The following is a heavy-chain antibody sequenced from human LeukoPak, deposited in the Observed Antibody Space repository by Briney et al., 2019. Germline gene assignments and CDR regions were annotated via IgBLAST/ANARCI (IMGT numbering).Heavy chain of an antibody. CDR2: ISSSSSTI. V-gene: IGHV3-48*01. CDR3: AKSASHSVSHRYYYYGMDV. Sequence: GGSLRLSCAASGFTFSSYSMNWVRQAPGKGLEWVSYISSSSSTIYYADSVKGRFTISRDNSKNTLYLQMNSLRAEDTAVYYCAKSASHSVSHRYYYYGMDVWGQGTTVTVSS. D-gene: IGHD2-8*01. CDR1: GFTFSSYS. J-gene: IGHJ6*02.